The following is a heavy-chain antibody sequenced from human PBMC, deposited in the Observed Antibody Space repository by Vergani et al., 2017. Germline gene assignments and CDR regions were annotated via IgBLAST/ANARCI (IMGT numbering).Heavy chain of an antibody. CDR3: ARVGYSNSWSLDY. V-gene: IGHV3-7*01. CDR2: IRQDGGEE. J-gene: IGHJ4*02. CDR1: GFLFSTYW. Sequence: EVQLVGSGGGLVQPGGSLRLSCEASGFLFSTYWMNWVRQAPGKGLEWVANIRQDGGEEYCVDSVKGRFTISRDNAKNSLYLQMNNLRVEDTAVYYCARVGYSNSWSLDYWGQGTLVTVSS. D-gene: IGHD6-13*01.